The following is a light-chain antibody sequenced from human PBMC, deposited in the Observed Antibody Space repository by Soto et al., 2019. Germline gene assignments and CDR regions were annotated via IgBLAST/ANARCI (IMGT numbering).Light chain of an antibody. Sequence: EVVLTQSPGTLSLSPGERTTLSCRASQSVSSSYLAWNQQKPGQAPRLLIYAASSRATGIPDRFSGSGSGTDFTLTFSRLEPEDFAVYYCQQYGSSRWTFGQGTKVDIK. CDR3: QQYGSSRWT. V-gene: IGKV3-20*01. CDR1: QSVSSSY. CDR2: AAS. J-gene: IGKJ1*01.